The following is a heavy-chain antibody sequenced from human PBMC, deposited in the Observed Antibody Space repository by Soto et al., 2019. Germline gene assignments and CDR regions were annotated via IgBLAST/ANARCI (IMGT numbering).Heavy chain of an antibody. V-gene: IGHV1-46*01. J-gene: IGHJ4*02. CDR1: GYTFTSYY. D-gene: IGHD2-21*02. Sequence: QVQLVQSGAEVKKPGASVTVSCKASGYTFTSYYMHWVRQAPGQGLEWVGVINPTGGATSYAQRIQGRVTGTRDTSTSTVYMELSSLRSEDTAVYYCATLMTRGGYFNYWGQGTLVTVSS. CDR3: ATLMTRGGYFNY. CDR2: INPTGGAT.